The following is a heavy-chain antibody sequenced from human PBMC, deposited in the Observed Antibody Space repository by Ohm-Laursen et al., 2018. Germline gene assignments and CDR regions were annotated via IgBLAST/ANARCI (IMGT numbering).Heavy chain of an antibody. CDR2: ISYDGSKK. CDR1: GFIFSSYG. Sequence: SLRLSCAASGFIFSSYGIHWVRQAPGKGLEWVAVISYDGSKKSYADSVKGRFTISRDNSKNTLYLQVNSLRGEDTAVYYCAKDRYSGTYDYYYGMDVWGQGTTVTVSS. D-gene: IGHD1-26*01. J-gene: IGHJ6*02. CDR3: AKDRYSGTYDYYYGMDV. V-gene: IGHV3-30*18.